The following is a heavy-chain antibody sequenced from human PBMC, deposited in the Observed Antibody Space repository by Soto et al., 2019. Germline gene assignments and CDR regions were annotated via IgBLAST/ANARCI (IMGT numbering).Heavy chain of an antibody. J-gene: IGHJ4*02. Sequence: SQTLSLTCVISEDSASSNNAGWNWVRQSPSSGLEWLGRTYYRSQWYSGYAVSVKSRMTINADASENLFSLHLNSVTPEDTAVYYCARERTGGYEFFDYWGQGTLVTVSS. CDR1: EDSASSNNAG. V-gene: IGHV6-1*01. CDR2: TYYRSQWYS. CDR3: ARERTGGYEFFDY. D-gene: IGHD5-12*01.